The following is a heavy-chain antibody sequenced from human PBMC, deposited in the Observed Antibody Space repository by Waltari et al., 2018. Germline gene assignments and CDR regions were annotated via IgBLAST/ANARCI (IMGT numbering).Heavy chain of an antibody. D-gene: IGHD3-10*01. CDR2: IYHRGST. Sequence: QLQLQESGPGLVKPSETLSLPCPVSGGSIIRSNYYWGWNRPPPGKGLDWIAGIYHRGSTYYTPSLKSRVTISVDTSKNQFSLKLTSVTAADTAVYYCARIYGSGSPIPSVDYWGQGTLVTVSS. V-gene: IGHV4-39*01. CDR1: GGSIIRSNYY. J-gene: IGHJ4*02. CDR3: ARIYGSGSPIPSVDY.